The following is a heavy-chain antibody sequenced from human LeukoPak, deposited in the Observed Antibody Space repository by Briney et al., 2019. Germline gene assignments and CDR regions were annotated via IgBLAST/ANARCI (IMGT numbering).Heavy chain of an antibody. J-gene: IGHJ4*02. CDR3: ARGYIGLRLGELSSHFDY. D-gene: IGHD3-16*02. Sequence: QTSETLSLTCAVYGGSFSGYYWSWIRQPPGKGLEWIGEINHSGSTNYNPSLKSRVTISVDTSKNQFSLKLSSVTAADTAVYYCARGYIGLRLGELSSHFDYWGQGTLVTVSS. CDR2: INHSGST. CDR1: GGSFSGYY. V-gene: IGHV4-34*01.